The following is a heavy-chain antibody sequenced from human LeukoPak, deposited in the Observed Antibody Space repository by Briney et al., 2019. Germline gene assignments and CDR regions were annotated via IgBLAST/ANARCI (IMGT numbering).Heavy chain of an antibody. D-gene: IGHD5-24*01. CDR1: GFDLSTYE. Sequence: GGSLRLSCAASGFDLSTYEMNWVRQAPGKGLEWIADITISGHAKNYADSVKGRFSISRDNARTSLYLQMHSLRVEDTGVYYCARGDPHADLWGQGTLVTVSS. V-gene: IGHV3-48*03. CDR3: ARGDPHADL. J-gene: IGHJ5*02. CDR2: ITISGHAK.